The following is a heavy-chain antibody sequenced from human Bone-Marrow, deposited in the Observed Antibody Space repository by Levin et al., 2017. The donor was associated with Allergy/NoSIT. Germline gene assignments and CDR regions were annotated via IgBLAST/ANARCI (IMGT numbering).Heavy chain of an antibody. D-gene: IGHD6-25*01. V-gene: IGHV2-5*02. Sequence: SGPTLVKPTQTLSLTCTVSGLSLNTHGVGVAWIRQPPGEALEWLALIYWDDDKRFRSSLRDRIRITKDTSKNQVDWTLTDMDPADTATYYCAHRRIASAGSHFDFSGQGSLVTVAS. CDR1: GLSLNTHGVG. CDR2: IYWDDDK. J-gene: IGHJ4*02. CDR3: AHRRIASAGSHFDF.